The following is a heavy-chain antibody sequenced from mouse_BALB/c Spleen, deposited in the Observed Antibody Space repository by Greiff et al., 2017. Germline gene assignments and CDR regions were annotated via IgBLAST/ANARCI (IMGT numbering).Heavy chain of an antibody. CDR2: INPSTGYT. CDR3: ARTLGPYYFDY. J-gene: IGHJ2*01. CDR1: GYTFTSYW. Sequence: VQLQQSGAELAKPGASVKMSCKASGYTFTSYWMHWVKQRPGQGLEWIGYINPSTGYTEYNQKFKDKATLTADKSSSTAYMQLSSLTSEDSAVYYCARTLGPYYFDYWGQGTTLTVSS. D-gene: IGHD4-1*01. V-gene: IGHV1-7*01.